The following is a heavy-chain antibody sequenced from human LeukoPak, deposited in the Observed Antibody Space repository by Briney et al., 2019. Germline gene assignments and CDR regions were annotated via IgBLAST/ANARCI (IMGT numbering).Heavy chain of an antibody. Sequence: GGSLRLSCAASGFTFSSYGMHWVRQAPGKGLEWVAVIWYDGSNKYYADSVKGRFTISRDNSKNTAVYYCARDGVSVTRGYSYGFDYWGQGTLVTVSS. CDR2: IWYDGSNK. D-gene: IGHD5-18*01. V-gene: IGHV3-33*01. CDR1: GFTFSSYG. J-gene: IGHJ4*02. CDR3: GFDY.